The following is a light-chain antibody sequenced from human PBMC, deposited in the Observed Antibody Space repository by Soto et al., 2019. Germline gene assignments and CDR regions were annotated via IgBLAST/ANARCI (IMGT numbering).Light chain of an antibody. Sequence: QSALTQPASVSGSPGQSSTISCTGTSSDVGGYNYVSWYQQHPGKAPQLRIYDVSNRPSGVSNRFSGSKSGNTASLTISGLQDEDESDYYCISYTSSSTLGGLWVFGGGTKLTVL. CDR3: ISYTSSSTLGGLWV. CDR2: DVS. J-gene: IGLJ3*02. V-gene: IGLV2-14*01. CDR1: SSDVGGYNY.